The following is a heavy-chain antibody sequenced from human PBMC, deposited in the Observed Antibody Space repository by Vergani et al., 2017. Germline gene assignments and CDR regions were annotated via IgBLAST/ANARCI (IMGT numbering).Heavy chain of an antibody. D-gene: IGHD3-10*01. Sequence: EVQLVESGGGLVKPGGSLRLSCAASGFTFSNAWMNWVRQAPGKGLEWVGRIKSKTDGGTTDYDAPVKGRFTISRDDSKNTLYLQMNSLKTEDTAVYYCARGSVGGYPNWFDPWGQGTLVTVSS. V-gene: IGHV3-15*07. CDR3: ARGSVGGYPNWFDP. J-gene: IGHJ5*02. CDR1: GFTFSNAW. CDR2: IKSKTDGGTT.